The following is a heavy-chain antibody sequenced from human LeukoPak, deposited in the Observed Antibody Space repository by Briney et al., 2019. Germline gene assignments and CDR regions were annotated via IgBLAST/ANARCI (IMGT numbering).Heavy chain of an antibody. CDR1: GYTFTSYD. J-gene: IGHJ6*02. D-gene: IGHD3-10*01. V-gene: IGHV1-8*01. CDR3: ARGFIKWFGESHSYYYYGMDV. Sequence: GASVKVSCKASGYTFTSYDINWVRQATGQGLEWMGWMNPNSGNTGYAQKFQGRVTMTRNTSISTAYMELSSLRSEDTAVYYCARGFIKWFGESHSYYYYGMDVWGQGTTVTVSS. CDR2: MNPNSGNT.